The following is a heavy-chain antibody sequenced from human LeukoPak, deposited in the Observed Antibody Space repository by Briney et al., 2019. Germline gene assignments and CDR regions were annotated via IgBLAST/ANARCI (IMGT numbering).Heavy chain of an antibody. Sequence: GGSLRLSCAASGFTFSSYGMHWVRQAPGKGLEWVAFIRYDGSNKYYADSVKGRFTISRDNSKNTLYLQMNSLRAEDTAVYYCAKDLGSSGWFDAFDIWGQGTMVTVSS. D-gene: IGHD6-19*01. J-gene: IGHJ3*02. CDR1: GFTFSSYG. CDR2: IRYDGSNK. CDR3: AKDLGSSGWFDAFDI. V-gene: IGHV3-30*02.